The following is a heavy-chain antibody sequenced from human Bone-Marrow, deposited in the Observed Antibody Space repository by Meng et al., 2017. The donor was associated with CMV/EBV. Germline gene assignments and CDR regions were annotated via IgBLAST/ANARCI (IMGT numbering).Heavy chain of an antibody. J-gene: IGHJ4*02. V-gene: IGHV3-30*04. D-gene: IGHD2-15*01. Sequence: GESLKISCEASGFTFSSCSMHWVRQAPGEGLEWVAVISSGGGGKYYADSVKGRFTIARDNSKNTLYLQMNSLRAEDTSVYYCAREDCSGGSCNQLLDYWGQGTLVTGYS. CDR2: ISSGGGGK. CDR1: GFTFSSCS. CDR3: AREDCSGGSCNQLLDY.